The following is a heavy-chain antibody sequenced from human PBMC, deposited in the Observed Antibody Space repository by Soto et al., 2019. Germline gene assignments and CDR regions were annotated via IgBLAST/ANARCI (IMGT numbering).Heavy chain of an antibody. CDR3: ARAIYGDYGGALDY. Sequence: KLRETLSLTCAVSGYSISSGYYWGWIRQPPGKGLEWIGSIYHSGSTYYNPSLKSRVTISVDTSKNQFSLKLSSVTAADTAVYYCARAIYGDYGGALDYWGQGTLVTVSS. V-gene: IGHV4-38-2*01. CDR1: GYSISSGYY. CDR2: IYHSGST. J-gene: IGHJ4*02. D-gene: IGHD4-17*01.